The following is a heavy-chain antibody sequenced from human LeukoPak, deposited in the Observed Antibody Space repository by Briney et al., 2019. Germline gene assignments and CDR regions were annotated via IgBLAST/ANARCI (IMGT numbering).Heavy chain of an antibody. CDR3: AREQEFGDNNWFDP. CDR2: ISSSGSTI. Sequence: GGSLRLSCAASGFTFSDYYMSWIRQAPGKGLEWVSYISSSGSTIYYADSVKGRFTISRDNAKNSLYLQMNSLRAEDTAVYYCAREQEFGDNNWFDPWGQGTLVTLSS. D-gene: IGHD3-10*01. J-gene: IGHJ5*02. V-gene: IGHV3-11*01. CDR1: GFTFSDYY.